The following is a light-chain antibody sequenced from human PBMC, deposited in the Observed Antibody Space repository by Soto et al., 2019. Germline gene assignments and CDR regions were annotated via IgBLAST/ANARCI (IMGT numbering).Light chain of an antibody. Sequence: QSALTQPASVSGSPGQSITISCTGTSRDVGGYNYVSWYQQHPGKAPKLMIYDVSNRPSGVSNRFSGSKSGNTASLTISGLQAEDEADYYCSSYTSSSTLLYVFGTGTKVTVL. CDR3: SSYTSSSTLLYV. CDR1: SRDVGGYNY. V-gene: IGLV2-14*01. CDR2: DVS. J-gene: IGLJ1*01.